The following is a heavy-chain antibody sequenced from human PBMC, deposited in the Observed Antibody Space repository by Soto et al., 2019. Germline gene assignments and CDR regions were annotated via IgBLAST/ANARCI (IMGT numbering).Heavy chain of an antibody. CDR3: ARDLGYCSNGVCYNTYYFDY. J-gene: IGHJ4*02. D-gene: IGHD2-8*01. Sequence: XSVKVSCEASGYTFTGYYIHWVRQAPVQGLEWMGWINPNSGGTNYAQKFQGWVTMTRDTSISTAYMELSRLRSADTAVYYCARDLGYCSNGVCYNTYYFDYWGQGTLVTVSS. V-gene: IGHV1-2*04. CDR2: INPNSGGT. CDR1: GYTFTGYY.